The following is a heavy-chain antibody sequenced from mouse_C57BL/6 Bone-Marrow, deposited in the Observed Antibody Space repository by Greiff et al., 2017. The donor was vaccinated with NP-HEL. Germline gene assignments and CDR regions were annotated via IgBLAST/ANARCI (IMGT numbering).Heavy chain of an antibody. CDR3: ARGAY. Sequence: VKLMESGAELVPPFSSLPFSCQASGYAFSSYWMNWVKQRPGKGLEWIGQIYPGDGDTNYNGKFKDKASLTADKSSSTAYMQLSSLTSEDSAVYFCARGAYGGQGTLVTVSA. CDR1: GYAFSSYW. J-gene: IGHJ3*01. V-gene: IGHV1-80*01. CDR2: IYPGDGDT.